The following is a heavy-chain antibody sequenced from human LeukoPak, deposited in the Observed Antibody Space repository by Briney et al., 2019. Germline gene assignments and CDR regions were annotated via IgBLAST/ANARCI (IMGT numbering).Heavy chain of an antibody. CDR3: ASILEWFTPFDY. CDR2: IYYSGST. CDR1: GGSISSYY. Sequence: SETLSLTCTVSGGSISSYYWSWIRQPPGKGLEWIGYIYYSGSTNYNPSLKSRVTISVDTSKNQFSLKLSSVTAADTAVYYCASILEWFTPFDYWGQGTLVTVSS. J-gene: IGHJ4*02. D-gene: IGHD3-3*01. V-gene: IGHV4-59*01.